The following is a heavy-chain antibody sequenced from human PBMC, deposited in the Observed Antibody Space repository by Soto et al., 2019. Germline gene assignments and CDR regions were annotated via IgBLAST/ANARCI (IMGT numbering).Heavy chain of an antibody. CDR3: ARPSSGIIGNAYCYAGAV. CDR2: VIPIYGTT. V-gene: IGHV1-69*12. J-gene: IGHJ6*02. D-gene: IGHD2-21*01. Sequence: QVQLVQSGAEVKKPGSSVNVSCKASGGTFSSHAISWVRQAPGQGLEWMGGVIPIYGTTNYALKFQGRISITAHDSTRTAYMQLDTLSSAHTAVYDCARPSSGIIGNAYCYAGAVWGQGPTVIVSS. CDR1: GGTFSSHA.